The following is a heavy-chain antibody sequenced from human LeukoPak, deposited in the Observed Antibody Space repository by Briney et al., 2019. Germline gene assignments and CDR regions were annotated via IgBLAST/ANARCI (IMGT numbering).Heavy chain of an antibody. D-gene: IGHD6-6*01. CDR2: IYPGDSDT. Sequence: GESLKISCKGSGYSFTSYWIGWVRQMPGKGLEWMGIIYPGDSDTRYSPSFQGQVTISADKSISTAYLQWSSLKASDTAMYYCARHPPREYSSSSDYYYYYMDVWGKGTTVTVSS. CDR1: GYSFTSYW. V-gene: IGHV5-51*01. J-gene: IGHJ6*03. CDR3: ARHPPREYSSSSDYYYYYMDV.